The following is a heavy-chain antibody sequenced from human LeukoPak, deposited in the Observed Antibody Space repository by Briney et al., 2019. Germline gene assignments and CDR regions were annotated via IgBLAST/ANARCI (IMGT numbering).Heavy chain of an antibody. D-gene: IGHD6-13*01. V-gene: IGHV4-38-2*02. Sequence: KPSETLSLTCTVSGYSISSGYYWGWIRQPPGKGLEWIGSIYHSGSTYYNPSLKSRVTISVDTSKNQFSLKLSSVTAADTAVYYCARVCYSSSWYRSRPYYFDYWGQGTLVTVSS. CDR3: ARVCYSSSWYRSRPYYFDY. CDR2: IYHSGST. CDR1: GYSISSGYY. J-gene: IGHJ4*02.